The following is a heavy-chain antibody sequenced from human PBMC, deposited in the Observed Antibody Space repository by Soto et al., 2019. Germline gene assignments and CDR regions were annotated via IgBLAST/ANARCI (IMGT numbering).Heavy chain of an antibody. Sequence: VQLLESGGGLVQPGGSLRLSCAASGFTFSIYAMSWVRQAPGKGLEWVSTISGSVGSTYYADSVKGWFTISRDNSKNTLYLQMNSLRAEDTAVYYCAKDPVGASFNFDHWGQGTLVTVSS. D-gene: IGHD1-26*01. CDR2: ISGSVGST. CDR3: AKDPVGASFNFDH. CDR1: GFTFSIYA. J-gene: IGHJ4*02. V-gene: IGHV3-23*01.